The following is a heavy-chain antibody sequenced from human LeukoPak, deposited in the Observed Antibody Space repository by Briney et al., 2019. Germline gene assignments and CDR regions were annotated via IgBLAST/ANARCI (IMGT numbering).Heavy chain of an antibody. CDR3: ARATYYYDSSGYYYFDY. Sequence: GASVKVSCKASGYTFTSYAMHWVRQAPGQRLEWMGWINAGNGNTKYSQKFQGRVTITRDTSASTACMELSSLRSEDTAVYYCARATYYYDSSGYYYFDYWGQGTLVTVSS. D-gene: IGHD3-22*01. V-gene: IGHV1-3*01. J-gene: IGHJ4*02. CDR2: INAGNGNT. CDR1: GYTFTSYA.